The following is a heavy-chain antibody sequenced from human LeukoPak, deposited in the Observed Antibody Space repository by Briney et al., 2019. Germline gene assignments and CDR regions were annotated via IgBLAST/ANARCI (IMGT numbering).Heavy chain of an antibody. J-gene: IGHJ2*01. Sequence: SETLTLTCIVSGGSITSYYWSGIRQPPGKGLEWIGYIYDTGNTNYNPSLRSRVTISVGTSKDQFSLRLSSVTAADTAVYYCARARVRSYSYDSDGSYTSDWIFYLWGRGRLVTVSS. CDR2: IYDTGNT. D-gene: IGHD3-22*01. CDR3: ARARVRSYSYDSDGSYTSDWIFYL. V-gene: IGHV4-59*01. CDR1: GGSITSYY.